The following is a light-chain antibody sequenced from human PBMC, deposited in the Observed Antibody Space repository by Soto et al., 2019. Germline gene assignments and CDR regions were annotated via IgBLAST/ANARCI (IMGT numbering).Light chain of an antibody. J-gene: IGKJ2*03. CDR2: KTS. V-gene: IGKV1-5*03. CDR3: QQYNHYSSYS. CDR1: QSISHW. Sequence: DIQMTQSPSTLSAAVGDRVTITCRASQSISHWLAWYQQKPGKAPKLLIYKTSNLQGGVSSRFSGSGSGTEFSLTISSLQADDSATYYCQQYNHYSSYSFGRGTTLEIK.